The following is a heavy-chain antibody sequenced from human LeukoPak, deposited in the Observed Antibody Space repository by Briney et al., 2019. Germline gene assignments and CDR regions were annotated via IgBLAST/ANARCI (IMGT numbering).Heavy chain of an antibody. D-gene: IGHD6-6*01. V-gene: IGHV3-23*01. CDR2: IGSGGYR. Sequence: PGGSLRLSCVASGLTLSNYDTTWVRQAPGKGLEYVSSIGSGGYRFYGGSVKGRFSIPRDNSQNTVYLQMNSLRGEDTAIYFCATKLPDASSYFDFWGQGILVTVSS. J-gene: IGHJ4*02. CDR1: GLTLSNYD. CDR3: ATKLPDASSYFDF.